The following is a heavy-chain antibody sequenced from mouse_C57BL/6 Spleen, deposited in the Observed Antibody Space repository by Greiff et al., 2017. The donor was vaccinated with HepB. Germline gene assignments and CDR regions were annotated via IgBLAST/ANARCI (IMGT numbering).Heavy chain of an antibody. CDR1: GYTFTSYW. J-gene: IGHJ1*03. CDR3: ARFPLDGYNWYFDV. D-gene: IGHD2-3*01. Sequence: QVQLQQPGAELVKPGASVKLSCKASGYTFTSYWMHWVKQRPGQGLEWIGMIHPNSGSTNYNEKFKSKATLTVDKSSSTAYMQLSSLTSEDSAVYYCARFPLDGYNWYFDVWGTGTTVTVSS. V-gene: IGHV1-64*01. CDR2: IHPNSGST.